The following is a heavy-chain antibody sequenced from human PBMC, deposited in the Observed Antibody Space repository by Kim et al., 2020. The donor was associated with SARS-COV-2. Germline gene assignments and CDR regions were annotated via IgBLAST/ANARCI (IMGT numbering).Heavy chain of an antibody. Sequence: GESLKISCKGSGYRFTKYWIGWVRQMPGKGLEWVGIIYPDDSDTRYSPSFQGQVTISADRSINTAYLQWTSLKASDTAIYYCAKTYCSGGDWYYVWFDHWGQGTLVTVSS. CDR3: AKTYCSGGDWYYVWFDH. V-gene: IGHV5-51*01. CDR2: IYPDDSDT. D-gene: IGHD2-15*01. J-gene: IGHJ5*02. CDR1: GYRFTKYW.